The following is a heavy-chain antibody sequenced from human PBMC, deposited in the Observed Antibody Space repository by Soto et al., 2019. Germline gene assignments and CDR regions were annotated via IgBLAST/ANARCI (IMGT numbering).Heavy chain of an antibody. CDR1: GYTFTDYD. V-gene: IGHV1-8*01. CDR3: AKGPRNWGVDY. J-gene: IGHJ4*02. D-gene: IGHD7-27*01. Sequence: QVQLVQSGAEVTKPGASVKVSCKASGYTFTDYDINWFRQATGQGLEWMGWMNPNNGNTGYAQNFQGRVTMTRSTSIGTAYMELSTLRSEDTAVYYCAKGPRNWGVDYWGQGTLVTVSS. CDR2: MNPNNGNT.